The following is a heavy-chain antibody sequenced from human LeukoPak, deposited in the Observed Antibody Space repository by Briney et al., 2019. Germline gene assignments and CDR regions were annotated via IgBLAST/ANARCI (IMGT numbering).Heavy chain of an antibody. D-gene: IGHD5-12*01. J-gene: IGHJ5*02. CDR2: IILKSGTA. CDR3: ARDLEVATQYNWFDP. CDR1: GGTFSSYA. V-gene: IGHV1-69*13. Sequence: ASVKVSCKASGGTFSSYAINWVRQAPGQGLEWMGGIILKSGTANFAQKFQGRLTITADESTSTAYMELSSLRSEDTAVYYCARDLEVATQYNWFDPWGQGTLVTVSS.